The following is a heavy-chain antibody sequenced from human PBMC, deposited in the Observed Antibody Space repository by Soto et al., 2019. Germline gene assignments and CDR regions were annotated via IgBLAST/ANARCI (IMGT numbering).Heavy chain of an antibody. V-gene: IGHV4-59*01. Sequence: ETLSLTCTVSGGSISSYYWSWIRQPPGKGLEWIGYIYYSGSTNYNPSLKSRVTISVDTSKNQFSLKLSSVTAADTAVYYCARALENILTGYFPFDYWGQGTLVTVS. CDR1: GGSISSYY. CDR2: IYYSGST. D-gene: IGHD3-9*01. J-gene: IGHJ4*02. CDR3: ARALENILTGYFPFDY.